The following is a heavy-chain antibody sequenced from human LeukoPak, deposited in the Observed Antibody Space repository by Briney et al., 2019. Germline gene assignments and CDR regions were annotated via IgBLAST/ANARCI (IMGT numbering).Heavy chain of an antibody. CDR3: ARDRGDYFDY. CDR1: GFTFSSYW. V-gene: IGHV3-74*01. CDR2: IKSDGSST. D-gene: IGHD3-10*01. J-gene: IGHJ4*02. Sequence: PGGSLRLSCAASGFTFSSYWMHWVRQAPGKGLVWVSRIKSDGSSTSYADPVKGRFTISRDNAKNTLYLQVNSLRAEDTAVYYCARDRGDYFDYWGQGTLVTRSS.